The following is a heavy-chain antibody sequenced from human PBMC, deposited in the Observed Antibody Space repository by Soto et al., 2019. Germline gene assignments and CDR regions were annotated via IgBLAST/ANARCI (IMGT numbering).Heavy chain of an antibody. D-gene: IGHD3-3*01. CDR1: GFTFSRYA. CDR3: ERESERLLGY. J-gene: IGHJ4*02. V-gene: IGHV3-30*04. Sequence: QVQVVESGGGVVQPGRSLRLSCAASGFTFSRYAMHWVRQAPGKGLEWMAVIWYDGSNEYYADSVKGRFTISRDNSKHTLYLQMNSLRVEDTAVYYCERESERLLGYWGQGTLVTVSS. CDR2: IWYDGSNE.